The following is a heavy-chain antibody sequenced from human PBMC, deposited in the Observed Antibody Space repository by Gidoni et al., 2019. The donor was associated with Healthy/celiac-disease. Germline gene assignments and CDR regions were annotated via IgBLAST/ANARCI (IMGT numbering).Heavy chain of an antibody. CDR2: INTNTGNP. CDR3: ARVCTNGVCYPAYYYYGMDV. J-gene: IGHJ6*02. V-gene: IGHV7-4-1*02. Sequence: QVQLVQSGSELKKPGASVKVSCKASGYTFTSSAMNWVRQAPGQGLEWMGWINTNTGNPTYAQGFTGRFVFSLDTSVSTAYLQISSLKAEDTAVYYCARVCTNGVCYPAYYYYGMDVWGQGTTVTVSS. D-gene: IGHD2-8*01. CDR1: GYTFTSSA.